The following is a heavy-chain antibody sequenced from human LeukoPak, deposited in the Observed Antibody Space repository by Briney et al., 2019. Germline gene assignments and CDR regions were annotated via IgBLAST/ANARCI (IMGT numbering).Heavy chain of an antibody. J-gene: IGHJ3*01. Sequence: GGSLRLSCAASGFTLSTYYMSWVRQAPGKGLQWVANIKQDGSEKYYVDSVRGRFTISRDNAKNSLYLQMNSLRAEDTAVYYCARDEVNAFDFWGQGTMVTVSS. V-gene: IGHV3-7*01. CDR3: ARDEVNAFDF. CDR2: IKQDGSEK. CDR1: GFTLSTYY. D-gene: IGHD2-21*01.